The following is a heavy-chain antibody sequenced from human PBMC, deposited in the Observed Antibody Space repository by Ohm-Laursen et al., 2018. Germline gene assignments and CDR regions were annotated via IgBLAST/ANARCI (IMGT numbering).Heavy chain of an antibody. CDR3: AKGGAYGSGSYYPFFDP. V-gene: IGHV3-9*01. Sequence: SLRLSCAASGFTFDDYAMHWVRQAPGKGLEWVSGISWNSGSIGYADSVKGRFTISRDNAKNSLYLQMNSLRAEDTALYYCAKGGAYGSGSYYPFFDPWGQGTLVTVSS. CDR1: GFTFDDYA. D-gene: IGHD3-10*01. J-gene: IGHJ5*02. CDR2: ISWNSGSI.